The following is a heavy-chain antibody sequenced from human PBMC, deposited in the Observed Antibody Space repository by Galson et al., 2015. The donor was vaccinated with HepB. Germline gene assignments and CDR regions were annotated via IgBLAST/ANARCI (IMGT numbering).Heavy chain of an antibody. CDR1: GYTFTSYY. CDR3: ARDGYYDPRIQRDYGMAV. Sequence: SVKVSCKASGYTFTSYYVHWVRQAPGQGLEWVGIINPSGGSASYAQKFQGRVTMTRDTSTGTVYMELSSLRSEDTAVYYCARDGYYDPRIQRDYGMAVWDNATTVTVSP. J-gene: IGHJ6*04. CDR2: INPSGGSA. D-gene: IGHD3-22*01. V-gene: IGHV1-46*01.